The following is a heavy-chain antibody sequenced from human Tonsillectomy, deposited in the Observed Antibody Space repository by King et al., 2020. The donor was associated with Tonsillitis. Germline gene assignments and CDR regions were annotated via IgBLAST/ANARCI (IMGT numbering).Heavy chain of an antibody. J-gene: IGHJ4*02. CDR3: ARLGYCSSTRCPFDY. CDR1: GGSINSYY. V-gene: IGHV4-59*08. Sequence: QLQESGPGLVKPSETLSLTCTVSGGSINSYYWSWIRQPPGKGLEWIGYIYYSGSTNYNHSLKSRVTISVDTSKNQFSLRLSSVTDADTAVYYCARLGYCSSTRCPFDYWGQGTLVTVSS. D-gene: IGHD2-2*01. CDR2: IYYSGST.